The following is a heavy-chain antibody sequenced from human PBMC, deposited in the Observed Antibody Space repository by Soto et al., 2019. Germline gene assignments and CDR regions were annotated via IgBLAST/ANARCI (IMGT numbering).Heavy chain of an antibody. D-gene: IGHD6-6*01. V-gene: IGHV1-69*13. J-gene: IGHJ3*02. CDR2: IIPIFGTA. Sequence: SVKVSCKASGGTFSSYAISWVRQAPGQGLEWVGGIIPIFGTANYAQKFQGRVTITADESTSTAYMELSSLRSEDTAVYYCARDASPLSSIAARPLAAFDIWGQGTMVTVSS. CDR3: ARDASPLSSIAARPLAAFDI. CDR1: GGTFSSYA.